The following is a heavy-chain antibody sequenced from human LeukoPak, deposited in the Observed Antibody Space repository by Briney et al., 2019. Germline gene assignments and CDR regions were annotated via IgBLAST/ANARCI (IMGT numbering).Heavy chain of an antibody. CDR1: GGTFSSYA. J-gene: IGHJ6*03. V-gene: IGHV1-69*05. CDR2: IIPIFGTA. Sequence: SVKVSCKASGGTFSSYAISWVRQAPGQGLEWMEGIIPIFGTANYAQKFQGRVTITTDESTSTAYMELSSLRSEDTAVYYCARGSSRHYYYYYMDVWGKGTTVTVSS. CDR3: ARGSSRHYYYYYMDV. D-gene: IGHD6-6*01.